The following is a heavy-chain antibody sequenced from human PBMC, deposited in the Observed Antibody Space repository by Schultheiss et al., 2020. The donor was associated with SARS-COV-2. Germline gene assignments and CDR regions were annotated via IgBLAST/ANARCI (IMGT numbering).Heavy chain of an antibody. Sequence: GESLKISCAASGFTFSSYAMHWVRQAPGKGLEYVSAISSNGGSTYYADSVKGRFTISRDNSKNTLYLQMGSLRAEDMAVYYCARSYGDYDTWYFDLWGRGTLVTVSS. CDR2: ISSNGGST. CDR3: ARSYGDYDTWYFDL. D-gene: IGHD4-17*01. CDR1: GFTFSSYA. J-gene: IGHJ2*01. V-gene: IGHV3-64*02.